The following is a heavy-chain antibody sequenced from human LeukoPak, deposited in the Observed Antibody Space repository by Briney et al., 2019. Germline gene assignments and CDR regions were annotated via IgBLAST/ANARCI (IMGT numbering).Heavy chain of an antibody. J-gene: IGHJ6*03. V-gene: IGHV4-4*09. CDR1: GGSISSYY. CDR2: IYTSGST. Sequence: SETLSLTCTVSGGSISSYYWSWIRQPPGKGLEWIGYIYTSGSTNYNPSLKSRVTISVDTSKNQFSLKLSSVTAADTAVYYCARVPATITPDYYYYMDVWGKGTTVTVPS. CDR3: ARVPATITPDYYYYMDV. D-gene: IGHD2-2*02.